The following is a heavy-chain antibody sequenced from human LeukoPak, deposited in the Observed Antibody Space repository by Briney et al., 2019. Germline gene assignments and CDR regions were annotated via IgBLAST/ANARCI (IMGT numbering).Heavy chain of an antibody. D-gene: IGHD6-19*01. V-gene: IGHV3-30*04. CDR3: ARDYSSGWYGGY. CDR2: ISYDGSNK. J-gene: IGHJ4*02. Sequence: GGFLRLSCAASGFTFSSYAMHWVRQAPGKGLEWVAVISYDGSNKYYADSVKGRFTISRDNSKNTLYLQMNSLRAEDTAVYYCARDYSSGWYGGYWGQGTLVTVSS. CDR1: GFTFSSYA.